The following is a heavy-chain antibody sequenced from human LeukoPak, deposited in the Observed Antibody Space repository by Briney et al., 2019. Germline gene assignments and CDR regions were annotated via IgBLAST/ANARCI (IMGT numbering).Heavy chain of an antibody. D-gene: IGHD3-16*01. CDR1: GGTFSSYA. V-gene: IGHV1-69*04. Sequence: ASVKVSCKASGGTFSSYAISWVRQAPGQGLEWMGRIIPILNIANYAQKFQGRVTITADKSTSTAYMELSSLRSDDTAVYYCVRRGFDYWGQGTLVTVSS. J-gene: IGHJ4*02. CDR3: VRRGFDY. CDR2: IIPILNIA.